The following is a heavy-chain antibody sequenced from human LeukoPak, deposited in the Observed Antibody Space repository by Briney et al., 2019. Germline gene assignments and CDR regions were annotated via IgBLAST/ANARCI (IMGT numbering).Heavy chain of an antibody. J-gene: IGHJ4*02. Sequence: PGGSLRLSCAASGFTFDDYGMSWVRQAPGKGLEWGSGINWNGGSTGYADSVKGQFTISRDNAKNSLYLQMNSLRAEDTALYYCARGCSSTSCYERYYFDYWGQGTLVTVSS. CDR1: GFTFDDYG. D-gene: IGHD2-2*01. CDR2: INWNGGST. V-gene: IGHV3-20*04. CDR3: ARGCSSTSCYERYYFDY.